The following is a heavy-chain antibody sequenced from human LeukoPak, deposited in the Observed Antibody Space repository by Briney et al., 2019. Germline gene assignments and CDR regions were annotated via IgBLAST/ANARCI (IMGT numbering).Heavy chain of an antibody. CDR3: ARLRRNSDRSDFFYYYDH. CDR1: GFTFSDYS. CDR2: VNTVSSYI. J-gene: IGHJ4*02. D-gene: IGHD3-22*01. Sequence: GGSLRLSCAASGFTFSDYSMTWVRQAPGKGMEWVASVNTVSSYIYYADSMRGRFTISRDNAKNSLFLQMNSLRAEDTAVYYCARLRRNSDRSDFFYYYDHWGQGTLVTVSS. V-gene: IGHV3-21*01.